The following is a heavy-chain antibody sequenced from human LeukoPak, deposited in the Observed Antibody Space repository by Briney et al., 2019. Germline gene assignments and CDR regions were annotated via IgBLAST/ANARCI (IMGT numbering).Heavy chain of an antibody. J-gene: IGHJ3*02. CDR3: ARVDDSSGTKSDAFDI. CDR2: ISSSSSYI. D-gene: IGHD3-22*01. Sequence: GGSLRLSCAASGFTVSSNYMSWVRQAPGKWLEWVSSISSSSSYIYYADSVKGRFTISRDNAKNSLYLQMNSLRAEDTAVYYCARVDDSSGTKSDAFDIWGQGTMVTVSS. CDR1: GFTVSSNY. V-gene: IGHV3-21*01.